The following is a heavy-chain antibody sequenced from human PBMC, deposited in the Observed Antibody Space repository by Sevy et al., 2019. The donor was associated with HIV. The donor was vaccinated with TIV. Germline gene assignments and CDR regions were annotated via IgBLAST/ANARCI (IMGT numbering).Heavy chain of an antibody. CDR3: ARAYYYDSSAYRFDD. Sequence: ATLKVSCKASGYTFNAYFMHWVRQAPGQGLEWMGRINPNSGDTTYAQKFQGRVTMSRDTSISTAYMELHRLTSDDTAVYYCARAYYYDSSAYRFDDWGQGTLVTVSS. CDR2: INPNSGDT. V-gene: IGHV1-2*06. D-gene: IGHD3-22*01. CDR1: GYTFNAYF. J-gene: IGHJ4*02.